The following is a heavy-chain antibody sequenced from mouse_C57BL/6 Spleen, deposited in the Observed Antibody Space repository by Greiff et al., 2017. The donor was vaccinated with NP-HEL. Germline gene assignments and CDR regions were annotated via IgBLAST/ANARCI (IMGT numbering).Heavy chain of an antibody. Sequence: EVMLVESGGGLVQPGGSMKLSCAASGFTFSDAWMDWVRQSPEKGLEWVAEIRNKANNHATYYAESVKGRFTISRDDSKSSVYLQMNSLRAEDTGIYYCTRHGYDSAWFAYWGQGTLVTVSA. CDR2: IRNKANNHAT. CDR1: GFTFSDAW. D-gene: IGHD2-2*01. J-gene: IGHJ3*01. CDR3: TRHGYDSAWFAY. V-gene: IGHV6-6*01.